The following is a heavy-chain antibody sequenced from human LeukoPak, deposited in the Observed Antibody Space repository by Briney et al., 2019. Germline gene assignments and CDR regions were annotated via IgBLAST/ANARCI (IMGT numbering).Heavy chain of an antibody. CDR1: GGSINSYY. J-gene: IGHJ4*02. Sequence: PSETLSLTCTVSGGSINSYYWSWIRQPPGKGLEWIGYIYYSGSTYYNPSLKGRVTISVDTSKNQFSLKLSSVTAADTAVYYCARDLLNEGNHLDYWSQGTLVTVSS. V-gene: IGHV4-30-4*01. CDR3: ARDLLNEGNHLDY. D-gene: IGHD4-23*01. CDR2: IYYSGST.